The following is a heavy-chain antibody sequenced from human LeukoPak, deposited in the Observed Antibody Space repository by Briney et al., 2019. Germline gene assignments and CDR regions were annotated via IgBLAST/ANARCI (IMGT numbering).Heavy chain of an antibody. D-gene: IGHD1-26*01. Sequence: GGSLRLSCAASGFPFSTFGMHWVRQAPGKGLEWVAAIAYDGSVKYYPDSVKGRLTISRDNSKNTLYLQMNSLRAEDTAVYYCAKDRTVVGATSLDYWGLGTLVTVSS. V-gene: IGHV3-30*18. J-gene: IGHJ4*02. CDR3: AKDRTVVGATSLDY. CDR2: IAYDGSVK. CDR1: GFPFSTFG.